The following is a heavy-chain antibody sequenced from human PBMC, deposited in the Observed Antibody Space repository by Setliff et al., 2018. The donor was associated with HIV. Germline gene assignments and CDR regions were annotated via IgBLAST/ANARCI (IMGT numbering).Heavy chain of an antibody. CDR1: GYFTSSGYY. CDR3: ARQLTTPDYFDY. Sequence: SETLSLTCAVSGYFTSSGYYWGWIRQPPGKGLEWIGSLSHVGGTYYNPSLKSRVTISIDTSMNQFSLRLTSVTAADTAVYYCARQLTTPDYFDYWGQGTLVTVSS. V-gene: IGHV4-38-2*01. CDR2: LSHVGGT. J-gene: IGHJ4*02. D-gene: IGHD4-17*01.